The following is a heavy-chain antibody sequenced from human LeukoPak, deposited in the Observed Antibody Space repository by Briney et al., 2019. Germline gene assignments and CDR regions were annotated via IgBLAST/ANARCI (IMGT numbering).Heavy chain of an antibody. J-gene: IGHJ4*02. Sequence: SETLSLTCTVSGGSINNYYWSWVRQPPGKGLEWIGPIYYNGDTNYSPSLRSRLTISVDTSQNQFSLKLTSVTAADTAFYYCVRHQIAVAGPGFDYWGQGILVTVSS. V-gene: IGHV4-59*01. CDR1: GGSINNYY. D-gene: IGHD6-19*01. CDR2: IYYNGDT. CDR3: VRHQIAVAGPGFDY.